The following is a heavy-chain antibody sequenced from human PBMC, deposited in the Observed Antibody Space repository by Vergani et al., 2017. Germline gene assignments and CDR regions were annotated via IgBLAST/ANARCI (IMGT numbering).Heavy chain of an antibody. CDR1: GFTFSSYA. CDR3: AKNYYDSSGYEHYYYGMDV. Sequence: EVQLLESGGGLVQPGGSLRLSCAASGFTFSSYAMSWVRQAPGKGLEWVSAISGSGGSTYYAASVKGRFTISSDNSKNTLYLQMNSLGAEDTALYYCAKNYYDSSGYEHYYYGMDVWGQGTTVTVSS. V-gene: IGHV3-23*01. J-gene: IGHJ6*02. CDR2: ISGSGGST. D-gene: IGHD3-22*01.